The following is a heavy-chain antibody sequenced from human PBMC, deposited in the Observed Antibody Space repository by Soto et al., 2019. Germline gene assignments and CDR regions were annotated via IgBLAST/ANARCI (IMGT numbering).Heavy chain of an antibody. Sequence: GGSLRLSCAASGFAVSSYAMHWVRQAPGKGLEWVAVISYDGSNKYYADSVKGRFTISRDNSKNTLYLQMNSLRAEDTAVYYCAREQAEVHGLWFTVTTLTNWFDPWGQGTLVTV. CDR3: AREQAEVHGLWFTVTTLTNWFDP. D-gene: IGHD4-17*01. CDR2: ISYDGSNK. V-gene: IGHV3-30-3*01. J-gene: IGHJ5*02. CDR1: GFAVSSYA.